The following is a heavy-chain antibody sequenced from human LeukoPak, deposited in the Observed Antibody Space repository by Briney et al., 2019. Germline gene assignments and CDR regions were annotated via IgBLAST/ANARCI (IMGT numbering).Heavy chain of an antibody. CDR3: AKDIAAAGFSYGMDV. CDR2: ISGSGGST. V-gene: IGHV3-23*01. CDR1: GFTFSSYA. D-gene: IGHD6-13*01. J-gene: IGHJ6*02. Sequence: GGSLRLSCAASGFTFSSYAMSWVRQAPGKGLEWVSAISGSGGSTYYADSVKGRFTISRDNSKNTLYLQMNSLRAEDTAVYYCAKDIAAAGFSYGMDVWGQGTTVTVSS.